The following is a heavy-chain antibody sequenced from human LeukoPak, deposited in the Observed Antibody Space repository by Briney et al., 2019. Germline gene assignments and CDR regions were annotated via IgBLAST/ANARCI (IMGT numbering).Heavy chain of an antibody. J-gene: IGHJ6*02. CDR1: GFTFSSYG. D-gene: IGHD3-10*01. Sequence: GGSLRLSCAASGFTFSSYGMHWVRQAPGKGLEWVSSISSSSSYIYYADSVKGRFTISRDNAKNSLYLQMNSLRAEDTAVYYCARDRGAPGYYYGMDVWGQGTTVTVSS. V-gene: IGHV3-21*01. CDR2: ISSSSSYI. CDR3: ARDRGAPGYYYGMDV.